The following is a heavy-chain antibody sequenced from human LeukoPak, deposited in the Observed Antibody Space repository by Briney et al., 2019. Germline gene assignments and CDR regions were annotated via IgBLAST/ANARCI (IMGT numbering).Heavy chain of an antibody. CDR2: IYHSGST. V-gene: IGHV4-59*08. Sequence: SETLSLTCTVSGCSISTYYWSWIRQPPGKGLEWIGYIYHSGSTNYNPSLKSRVTISVDTSKNQFSLKLSSVTAADTAVYYCARHLNPHIVVVTAPFDYWGQGTLVTVSS. CDR1: GCSISTYY. CDR3: ARHLNPHIVVVTAPFDY. J-gene: IGHJ4*02. D-gene: IGHD2-21*02.